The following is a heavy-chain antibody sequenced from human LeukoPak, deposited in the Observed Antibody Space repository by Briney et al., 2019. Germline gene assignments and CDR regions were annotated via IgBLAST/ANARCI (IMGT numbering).Heavy chain of an antibody. V-gene: IGHV3-30*18. CDR1: GFTFSSYG. CDR3: ANKKGDH. CDR2: ISNDGSNK. Sequence: GGSLRLSCAASGFTFSSYGMHWVRQAPGKGLEWVAVISNDGSNKYYADSVKGRFTISRDNSKNTLYLQMNSLRAEDTAVYYCANKKGDHWGQGTLVTVSS. D-gene: IGHD5-24*01. J-gene: IGHJ4*02.